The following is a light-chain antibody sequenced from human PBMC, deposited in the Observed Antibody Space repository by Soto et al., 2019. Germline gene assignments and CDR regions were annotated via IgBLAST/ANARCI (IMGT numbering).Light chain of an antibody. Sequence: DIQMTQSPSTLSASVGDRVTITCRASKSLNNWLAWYQQKPGKAPKLLIYKASSLESGVPSRFSGSGSGTEFTLTISSLQPDDFATYYCQQFNSYVWTFGQGTKVEIK. J-gene: IGKJ1*01. V-gene: IGKV1-5*03. CDR1: KSLNNW. CDR2: KAS. CDR3: QQFNSYVWT.